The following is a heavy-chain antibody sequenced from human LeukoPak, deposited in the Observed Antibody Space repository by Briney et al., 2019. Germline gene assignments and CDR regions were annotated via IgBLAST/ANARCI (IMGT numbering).Heavy chain of an antibody. Sequence: PSETLSLTCAVYGGSFSGYYWSWIRQPPGKGLEWIGEINHSGSTNYNPSLKSRVTISVDSSKNQFSLKLSSVTAADTAVYYCARGRPLLDYYDSSGYRYYFDYWGQGTLVAVSS. CDR3: ARGRPLLDYYDSSGYRYYFDY. CDR2: INHSGST. V-gene: IGHV4-34*01. D-gene: IGHD3-22*01. J-gene: IGHJ4*02. CDR1: GGSFSGYY.